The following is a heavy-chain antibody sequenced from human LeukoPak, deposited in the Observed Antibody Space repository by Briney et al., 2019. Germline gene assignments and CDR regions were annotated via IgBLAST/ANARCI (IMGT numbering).Heavy chain of an antibody. Sequence: GGSLRLSCAASGFTFSVAAMTWVRQAPGKGLEWVSLIGASGESTYYADSVKGRFTISRDNSKNTLSLQMNSLRAEDTAMYFCAKDIQLSTWGLGTMVTVSS. CDR2: IGASGEST. J-gene: IGHJ3*01. CDR3: AKDIQLST. V-gene: IGHV3-23*01. D-gene: IGHD5-24*01. CDR1: GFTFSVAA.